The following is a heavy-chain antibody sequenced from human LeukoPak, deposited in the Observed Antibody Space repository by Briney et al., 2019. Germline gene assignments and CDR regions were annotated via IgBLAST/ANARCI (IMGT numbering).Heavy chain of an antibody. J-gene: IGHJ4*02. Sequence: ASVKVSCKASGYTFTGYYMHWVRQAPGQGLEWMGWINPNSGGTNYAQKFQGRVTMTRDTSISTAYMELSRLRSDDTAVYYCARGLVVVVPAATHFDYWGQGTLVTVSS. CDR3: ARGLVVVVPAATHFDY. D-gene: IGHD2-2*01. CDR2: INPNSGGT. CDR1: GYTFTGYY. V-gene: IGHV1-2*02.